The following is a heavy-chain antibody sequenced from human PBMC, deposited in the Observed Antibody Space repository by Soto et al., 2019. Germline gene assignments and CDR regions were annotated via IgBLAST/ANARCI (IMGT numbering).Heavy chain of an antibody. CDR1: GGTFSSYA. J-gene: IGHJ6*02. Sequence: SVKVSCKASGGTFSSYAISWVRQAPGQGLEWMGGIIPIFGTANYAQKFQGRVTITADESTSTAYMELSSLRSEDTAVYYCAREYSSGWPDYRYHYYGMDVWGQGTTVTVSS. CDR3: AREYSSGWPDYRYHYYGMDV. CDR2: IIPIFGTA. D-gene: IGHD6-19*01. V-gene: IGHV1-69*13.